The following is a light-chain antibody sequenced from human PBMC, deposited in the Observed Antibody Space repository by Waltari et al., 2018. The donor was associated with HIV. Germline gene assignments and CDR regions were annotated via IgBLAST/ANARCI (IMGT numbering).Light chain of an antibody. CDR3: CSYAGSYTLV. CDR2: DVS. J-gene: IGLJ2*01. V-gene: IGLV2-11*01. CDR1: SRDVGGYSY. Sequence: QSALTQPRSVSGSPGQSVTISCTGPSRDVGGYSYFSWYQQHPNKAPKFIIYDVSKRPSGVPDRFSGSKSGNTASLTISGLQTEDEADYYCCSYAGSYTLVFGEGTKLTV.